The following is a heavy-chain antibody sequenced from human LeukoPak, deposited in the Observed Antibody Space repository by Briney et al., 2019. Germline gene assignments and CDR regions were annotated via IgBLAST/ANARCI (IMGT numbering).Heavy chain of an antibody. V-gene: IGHV4-59*01. CDR3: ARGVVAAAGRTFDF. Sequence: SETLSLTCTVSSGSISSYYWSWIRQPPGKGLEWIGYICYSGSSNYNPSLKSRVTISLDTSQNQFSLKLSSLTAADTAVYYCARGVVAAAGRTFDFWGQGTLVTVSS. J-gene: IGHJ4*02. D-gene: IGHD6-13*01. CDR1: SGSISSYY. CDR2: ICYSGSS.